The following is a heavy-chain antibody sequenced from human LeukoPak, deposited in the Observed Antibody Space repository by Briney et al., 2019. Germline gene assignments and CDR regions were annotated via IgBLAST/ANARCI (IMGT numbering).Heavy chain of an antibody. Sequence: GGSLRLSCAASGFTFSSYVMSWVRQAPGKGLEWVSSISNSGDATFYADAVKGRFTISRDNSKNTLYLQMYSLRAEDTAIYYCAKAPPYTKYFDYWGQGTLLTVSS. CDR2: ISNSGDAT. D-gene: IGHD1-1*01. V-gene: IGHV3-23*01. J-gene: IGHJ4*02. CDR1: GFTFSSYV. CDR3: AKAPPYTKYFDY.